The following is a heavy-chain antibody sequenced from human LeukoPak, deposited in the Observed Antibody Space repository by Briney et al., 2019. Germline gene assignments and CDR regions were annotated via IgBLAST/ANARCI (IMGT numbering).Heavy chain of an antibody. D-gene: IGHD3-3*01. CDR2: IKEDGSDK. CDR3: VRESDVWSGPGIGRPLDV. V-gene: IGHV3-7*01. CDR1: GFTFSSSW. J-gene: IGHJ6*04. Sequence: VGSLRLSCAASGFTFSSSWMAWVRQAPGRGLEWVANIKEDGSDKQYVDSVRGRFTISRDNAKNSVSLQMDGLRAEDTAVYHCVRESDVWSGPGIGRPLDVWGKGTTVTVSS.